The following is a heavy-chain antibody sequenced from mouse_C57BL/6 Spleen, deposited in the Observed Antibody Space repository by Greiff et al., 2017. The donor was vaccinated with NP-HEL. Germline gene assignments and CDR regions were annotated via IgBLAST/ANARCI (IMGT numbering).Heavy chain of an antibody. J-gene: IGHJ3*01. Sequence: VQLQQPGAELVKPGASVKMSCKASGYTFTSYWITWVKQRPGQGLEWIGDIYPGSGSTNYNEKFKSKATLTVDTSSSTAYMQLSSLTSEDSAVYYCARAFYYYGSSLAYWGQGTLVTVSA. CDR2: IYPGSGST. D-gene: IGHD1-1*01. CDR1: GYTFTSYW. CDR3: ARAFYYYGSSLAY. V-gene: IGHV1-55*01.